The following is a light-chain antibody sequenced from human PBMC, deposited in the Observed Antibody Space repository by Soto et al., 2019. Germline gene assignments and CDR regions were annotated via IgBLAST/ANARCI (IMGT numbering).Light chain of an antibody. J-gene: IGKJ1*01. V-gene: IGKV1-5*03. CDR1: QSIDTW. CDR3: QQYNSYRA. Sequence: DIQMTQSPSILSASVGDRVTITCRASQSIDTWLAWHRQKPGKAPKLLISKASNLENGVPSRFSGSGSGTEFTLTISSLQPDDFATYYCQQYNSYRAFGQGTKVDIK. CDR2: KAS.